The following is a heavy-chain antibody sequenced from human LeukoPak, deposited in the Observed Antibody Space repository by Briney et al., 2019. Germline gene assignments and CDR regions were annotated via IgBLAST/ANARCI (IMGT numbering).Heavy chain of an antibody. Sequence: PSETLSLTCTVSGDSVSSTGYYWGWIRQPPGKGLEWIGTNSGSTYYNPSLKSRVTMSEDTSRNQFSLKLSSVTAADTAVYYCARGPKKYLSYYYYGMDVWGQGTTVTVSS. CDR1: GDSVSSTGYY. CDR3: ARGPKKYLSYYYYGMDV. J-gene: IGHJ6*02. V-gene: IGHV4-39*01. D-gene: IGHD2-2*01. CDR2: NSGST.